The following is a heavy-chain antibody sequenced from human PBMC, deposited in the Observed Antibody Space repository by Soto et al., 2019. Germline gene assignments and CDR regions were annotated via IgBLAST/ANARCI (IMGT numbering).Heavy chain of an antibody. CDR1: GFTFSDYY. J-gene: IGHJ4*02. CDR3: ARVVTGTTSGLGDY. V-gene: IGHV3-11*06. CDR2: ISSSSYT. Sequence: GGSLRLSCAASGFTFSDYYMSWIRQAPGKGLEWVSYISSSSYTNYADSVKGRFTISRDNAKNSLYLQMNSLRAEDTAVYYCARVVTGTTSGLGDYWGQGTLVTVSS. D-gene: IGHD1-1*01.